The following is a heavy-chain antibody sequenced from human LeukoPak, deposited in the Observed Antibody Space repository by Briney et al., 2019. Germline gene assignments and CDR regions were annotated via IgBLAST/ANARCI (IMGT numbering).Heavy chain of an antibody. D-gene: IGHD3-22*01. CDR3: ARGGVGSRKSSSGYSY. CDR1: GYTFTSYG. J-gene: IGHJ4*02. CDR2: ISAYNGNT. V-gene: IGHV1-18*01. Sequence: GASVKVSRKASGYTFTSYGISWVRQAPGQGLEWMGWISAYNGNTNYAQKLQGRVTMTTDTSTSTAYMELRSLRSDDTAVYYCARGGVGSRKSSSGYSYWGQGTLVTVSS.